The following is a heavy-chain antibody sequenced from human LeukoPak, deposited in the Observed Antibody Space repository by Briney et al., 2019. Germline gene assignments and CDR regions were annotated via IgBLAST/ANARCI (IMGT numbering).Heavy chain of an antibody. CDR2: INHSGST. D-gene: IGHD5-18*01. CDR1: GESFSGYY. CDR3: ARAVDTANWFDP. V-gene: IGHV4-34*01. J-gene: IGHJ5*02. Sequence: SETLSLTCAVYGESFSGYYWSWIRQPPGKGLEWIGEINHSGSTNYNPSLKSRVTISVDTSKNQFSLKLSSVTAADTAVYYCARAVDTANWFDPWGQGTLVTVSS.